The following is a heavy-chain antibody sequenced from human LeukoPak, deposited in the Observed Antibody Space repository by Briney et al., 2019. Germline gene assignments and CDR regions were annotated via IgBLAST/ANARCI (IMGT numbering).Heavy chain of an antibody. Sequence: PGGSLRLSCAASGFTFSSSNMNWVRQAPGKGLEWVSAISGSGGSTYYADSVKGRFTISRDNSKNSLYLQMNSLRAEDTAVYYCARVLISNWGSPYFDYWGQGTLVTVSS. CDR2: ISGSGGST. J-gene: IGHJ4*02. D-gene: IGHD7-27*01. CDR3: ARVLISNWGSPYFDY. CDR1: GFTFSSSN. V-gene: IGHV3-23*01.